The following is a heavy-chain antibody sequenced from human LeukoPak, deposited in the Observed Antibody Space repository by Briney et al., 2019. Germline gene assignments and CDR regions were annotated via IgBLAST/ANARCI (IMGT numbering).Heavy chain of an antibody. Sequence: GGSLRLSCAASGFTFSSYTMNWVRQSPGKGLEWVSSISSSSSYIYYADSVKGRFTISRDNSKNTLYLQMNSLRAEDTAVYYCATPTYSSGWYGGGTGAFDIWGQGTMVTVSS. CDR3: ATPTYSSGWYGGGTGAFDI. CDR1: GFTFSSYT. V-gene: IGHV3-21*01. J-gene: IGHJ3*02. D-gene: IGHD6-19*01. CDR2: ISSSSSYI.